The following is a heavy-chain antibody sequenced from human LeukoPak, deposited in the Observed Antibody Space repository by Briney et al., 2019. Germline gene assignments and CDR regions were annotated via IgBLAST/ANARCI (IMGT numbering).Heavy chain of an antibody. Sequence: KAGGSLRLSCAASGFTFSSYGMHWVRQAPGKGLEWVSSISRSTRNIYYADSVKGRLTISRDNAKNSLYLQMNSLRAEDTAVYYCARDQREYYYGSGDYWGQGTLVTVSS. CDR2: ISRSTRNI. J-gene: IGHJ4*02. V-gene: IGHV3-21*01. CDR3: ARDQREYYYGSGDY. D-gene: IGHD3-10*01. CDR1: GFTFSSYG.